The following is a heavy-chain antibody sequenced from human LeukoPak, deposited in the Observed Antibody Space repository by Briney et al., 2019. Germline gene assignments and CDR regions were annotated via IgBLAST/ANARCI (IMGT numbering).Heavy chain of an antibody. D-gene: IGHD6-6*01. V-gene: IGHV3-23*01. Sequence: QPGGSLRLSCAASGFTFSSYSMSWVRQAPGKGLEWVSAISSSGGSTDYTDSVKGRFTISRDNSKNTLYLQMNSLRAEDTAVYYCARVRSSSSWFGYYYYGMDVWGQGTTVTVSS. CDR3: ARVRSSSSWFGYYYYGMDV. CDR1: GFTFSSYS. CDR2: ISSSGGST. J-gene: IGHJ6*02.